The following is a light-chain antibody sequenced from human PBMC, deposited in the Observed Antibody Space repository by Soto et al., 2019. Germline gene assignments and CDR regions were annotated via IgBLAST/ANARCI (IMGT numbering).Light chain of an antibody. CDR2: GSD. CDR3: AAWADSLNGYV. Sequence: QSALTQPPSASGTPGQRVTISCSGSSSNIGSKTVNWYQQLPGTAPKLLIYGSDQRPSGVPDRFSGSKSGTSASLAISGLQSEDEADYYWAAWADSLNGYVFGTATKVTVL. V-gene: IGLV1-44*01. CDR1: SSNIGSKT. J-gene: IGLJ1*01.